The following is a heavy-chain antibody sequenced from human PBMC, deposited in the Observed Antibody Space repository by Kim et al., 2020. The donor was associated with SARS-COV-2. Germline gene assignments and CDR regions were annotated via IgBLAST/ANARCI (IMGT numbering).Heavy chain of an antibody. CDR1: GFTFSSYE. Sequence: GGSLRLSCAASGFTFSSYEMNWVRQAPGKGLEWVSYISSSGSTIYYADSVKGRFTISRDNAKNSLYLQMNSLRAEETAVYYCARGRTITIAAAGIFDYWGQGTLVTVSS. CDR2: ISSSGSTI. D-gene: IGHD6-13*01. V-gene: IGHV3-48*03. CDR3: ARGRTITIAAAGIFDY. J-gene: IGHJ4*02.